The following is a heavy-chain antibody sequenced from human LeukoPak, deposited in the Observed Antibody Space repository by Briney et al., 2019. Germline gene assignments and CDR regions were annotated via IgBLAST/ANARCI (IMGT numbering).Heavy chain of an antibody. Sequence: SETLSLTCAVSGGSISSGGYSWSWIRQPPGKGLEWIGYIYHSGSTYYNPSLESRVTISVDRSKNQFSLKLSSVTAADTAVYYCARDRDSSGYRAFDIWGQGTMVTVSS. V-gene: IGHV4-30-2*01. D-gene: IGHD3-22*01. J-gene: IGHJ3*02. CDR1: GGSISSGGYS. CDR3: ARDRDSSGYRAFDI. CDR2: IYHSGST.